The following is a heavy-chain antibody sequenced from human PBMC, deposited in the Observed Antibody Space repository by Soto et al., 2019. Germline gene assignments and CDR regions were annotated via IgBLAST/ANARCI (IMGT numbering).Heavy chain of an antibody. CDR2: IVVGSGNT. CDR1: GFTFTSSA. CDR3: DAEAAPISPGYNWFDP. Sequence: SGKVSCKASGFTFTSSAMQWVRQARGQRLEWIGWIVVGSGNTNYAQKFQERVTITRDMSTSTAYMELSSLRSEDPDVYYCDAEAAPISPGYNWFDPWGPGTLVTVSS. J-gene: IGHJ5*02. D-gene: IGHD3-9*01. V-gene: IGHV1-58*02.